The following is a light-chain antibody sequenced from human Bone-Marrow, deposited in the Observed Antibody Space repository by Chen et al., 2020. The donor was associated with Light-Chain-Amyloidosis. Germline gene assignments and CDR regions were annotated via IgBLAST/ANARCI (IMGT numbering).Light chain of an antibody. CDR2: DYS. V-gene: IGLV3-21*02. Sequence: SYVLTPPSSVSVAPGQTATIACGGNNIGSTSLHWYQQTPGQAPLLVLYDYSDRPSGIPERLSGSNAGNPATLTISRVEAGDEAVYYGQVWGRSSDRPVFGGGTKLTVL. J-gene: IGLJ3*02. CDR3: QVWGRSSDRPV. CDR1: NIGSTS.